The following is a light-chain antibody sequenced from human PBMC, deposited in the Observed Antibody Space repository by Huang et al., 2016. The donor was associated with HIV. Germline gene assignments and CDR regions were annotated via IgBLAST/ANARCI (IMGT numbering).Light chain of an antibody. CDR1: QSVSSS. V-gene: IGKV3-15*01. Sequence: EIVMTQSPATLSASPGERVTLSCRASQSVSSSLAWFQQQPGQPPRLLIYGASTRATGTPPRFSGDGSETEFTLTINSLQSEDFAFYYCQQYNNWPPDPTFGQGTKLDI. CDR3: QQYNNWPPDPT. CDR2: GAS. J-gene: IGKJ2*01.